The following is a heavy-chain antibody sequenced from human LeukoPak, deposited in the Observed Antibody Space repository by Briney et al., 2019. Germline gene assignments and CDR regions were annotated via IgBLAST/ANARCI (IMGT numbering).Heavy chain of an antibody. CDR3: AKGIRYCMDV. Sequence: GGSLRLSCAASGFTFSSYGMHWVRQAPGKGLEWVAVISYDGSNKYYADSVKGRFTISRDNSKNTLYLQMNSLRAEDTAVYYCAKGIRYCMDVWGQGTTVTVSS. J-gene: IGHJ6*02. CDR2: ISYDGSNK. V-gene: IGHV3-30*18. CDR1: GFTFSSYG.